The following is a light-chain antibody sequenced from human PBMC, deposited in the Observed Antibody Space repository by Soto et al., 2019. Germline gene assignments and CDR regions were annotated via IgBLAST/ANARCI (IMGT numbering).Light chain of an antibody. Sequence: VLTQPASVSGSPGQSITISCTGTSSDIGGYNFVSWYQHHPGKAPRLMIFGVSDRPSGVSDRFSGSKSGNTASLTISGLQADDEADYYCSSYISSTTPYVFGTGTKVTVL. V-gene: IGLV2-14*03. CDR3: SSYISSTTPYV. CDR2: GVS. J-gene: IGLJ1*01. CDR1: SSDIGGYNF.